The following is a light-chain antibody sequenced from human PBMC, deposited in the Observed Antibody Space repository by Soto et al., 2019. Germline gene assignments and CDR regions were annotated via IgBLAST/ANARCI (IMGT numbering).Light chain of an antibody. CDR2: LGS. CDR3: MQSLQTPRT. V-gene: IGKV2-28*01. CDR1: QSLLYSNGYNY. J-gene: IGKJ1*01. Sequence: DIVMTQSPLSLPVTPGEPASISCRSSQSLLYSNGYNYLDWYLQKPGQSPQLLIYLGSNRASGVPDRFSGSGSGTDFTLKISRVEAEDVGVYYCMQSLQTPRTFGQGTKVEI.